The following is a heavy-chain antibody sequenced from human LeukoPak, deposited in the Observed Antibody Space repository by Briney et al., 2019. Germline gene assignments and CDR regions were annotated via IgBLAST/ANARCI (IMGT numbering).Heavy chain of an antibody. V-gene: IGHV3-64D*09. Sequence: SGGSLRLSCSASGFTFSSNAMHWVRQAPGKGLEYVSGINDNGRRTPYGDSLKGRFTISRDNSKNTLYLQMRTLRDEDTAMYYCVKDLSGRYTFDYWGQGTLVTVSS. CDR2: INDNGRRT. CDR1: GFTFSSNA. D-gene: IGHD1-26*01. J-gene: IGHJ4*02. CDR3: VKDLSGRYTFDY.